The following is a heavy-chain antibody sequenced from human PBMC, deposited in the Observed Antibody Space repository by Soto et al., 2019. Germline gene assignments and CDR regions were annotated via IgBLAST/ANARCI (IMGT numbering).Heavy chain of an antibody. CDR3: AKGAGYCSGGSCYSPLDV. CDR2: ISAGGGST. CDR1: GFTFSSYA. J-gene: IGHJ6*02. Sequence: EVQLLESGGGVGQPGGFLRLSCAASGFTFSSYAMSWVRQAPGKGLEWVSAISAGGGSTYYADSVKGRFTISRDNSKNTLYLQMNSLRAEDTALYYCAKGAGYCSGGSCYSPLDVWGQGTTVTVSS. D-gene: IGHD2-15*01. V-gene: IGHV3-23*01.